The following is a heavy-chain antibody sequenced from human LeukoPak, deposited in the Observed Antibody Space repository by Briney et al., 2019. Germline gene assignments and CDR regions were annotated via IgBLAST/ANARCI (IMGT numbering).Heavy chain of an antibody. CDR1: GGSISSGDYY. D-gene: IGHD3-22*01. Sequence: SETLSLTCTVSGGSISSGDYYWSWIRQPPGKGLEWIGYVYYSGSTYYNPSLKSRVTISVDTSKNQFSLKLSSVTAAETAVYYCARLYYYDSSEFAFDIWGQGTMVTVSS. V-gene: IGHV4-30-4*01. CDR3: ARLYYYDSSEFAFDI. CDR2: VYYSGST. J-gene: IGHJ3*02.